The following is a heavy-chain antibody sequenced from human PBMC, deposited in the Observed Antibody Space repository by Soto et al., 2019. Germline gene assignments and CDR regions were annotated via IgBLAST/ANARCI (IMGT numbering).Heavy chain of an antibody. D-gene: IGHD2-15*01. CDR2: IFPRGAA. V-gene: IGHV4-4*02. J-gene: IGHJ5*01. Sequence: PSETLSLTCSVSGGSISADNWWTWVRQFPGKGLEWIGDIFPRGAANYNPSLGSRVAISIDSSNNQFSLELTSVTAADTAIYYCARLLGYCSSTSCLYSHWFDPWGQGTLVTVSS. CDR3: ARLLGYCSSTSCLYSHWFDP. CDR1: GGSISADNW.